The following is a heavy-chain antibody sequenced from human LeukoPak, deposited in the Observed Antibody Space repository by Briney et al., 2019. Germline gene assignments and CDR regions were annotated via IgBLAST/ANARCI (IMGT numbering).Heavy chain of an antibody. D-gene: IGHD2-2*02. CDR3: ARDFGSSYTSPFPF. J-gene: IGHJ4*02. Sequence: PGGSLRLSCAASGFTFSNFNMNWVRQAPGKGLEWISSITYSSRYVYYADSVKGRFTISRDNAKNSLYLHMNSLRAEDTAVYYCARDFGSSYTSPFPFWGQGTLVTVSS. CDR1: GFTFSNFN. V-gene: IGHV3-21*01. CDR2: ITYSSRYV.